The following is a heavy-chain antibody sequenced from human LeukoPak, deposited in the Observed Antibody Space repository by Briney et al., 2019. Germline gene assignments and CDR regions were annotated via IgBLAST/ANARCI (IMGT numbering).Heavy chain of an antibody. CDR3: ARDSDLMVRGVREKYYYYYGMDV. CDR1: GFTFSDYY. Sequence: GGSLRLSCAASGFTFSDYYMSWIRQAPGKGLEWVSYISSSGSTIYYADSVKGRFTISRDNAKNSLYLQMNSLRAEDTAVYYCARDSDLMVRGVREKYYYYYGMDVWGEGATGSVSS. CDR2: ISSSGSTI. J-gene: IGHJ6*04. D-gene: IGHD3-10*01. V-gene: IGHV3-11*01.